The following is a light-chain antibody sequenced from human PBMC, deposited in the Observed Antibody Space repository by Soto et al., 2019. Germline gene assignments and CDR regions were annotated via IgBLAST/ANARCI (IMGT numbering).Light chain of an antibody. Sequence: QSVLTQPASVSGSPGQSITISCTGTSSDVGAYNYVSWYQHHPGKAPKLMIYEVSNRPSGVSNRFSGSKSGNTASLTISGLQTEDEADYYCQSYDSSLTDSVFGAGTKLTVL. CDR3: QSYDSSLTDSV. CDR1: SSDVGAYNY. J-gene: IGLJ1*01. V-gene: IGLV2-14*01. CDR2: EVS.